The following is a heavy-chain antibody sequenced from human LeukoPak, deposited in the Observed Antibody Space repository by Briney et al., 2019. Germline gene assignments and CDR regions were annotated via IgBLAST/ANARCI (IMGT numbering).Heavy chain of an antibody. J-gene: IGHJ5*02. V-gene: IGHV3-66*01. Sequence: GGSLRLSCVASGFSVSGIHMNWVRQAPGKDLEWVSGLYSGGATYYADSMGGRFTISRDHSKNTLYLQMTNLRVDDAAIYYCARGNGNVGGRLDPWGQGVRVTVSS. CDR2: LYSGGAT. D-gene: IGHD1-1*01. CDR1: GFSVSGIH. CDR3: ARGNGNVGGRLDP.